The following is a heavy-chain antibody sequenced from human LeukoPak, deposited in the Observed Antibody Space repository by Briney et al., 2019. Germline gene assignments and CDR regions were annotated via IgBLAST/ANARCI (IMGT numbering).Heavy chain of an antibody. V-gene: IGHV1-18*01. Sequence: ASVKVSCKASGYTFTNYGISWVRQAPGQGLEWMGWISIYNGNTDYAQKLRGRVTMTTDTSTSTAYMELRSLRSDDTAVYYCARVLGIAAAGHNWFDSWGQGTLVTVSS. CDR3: ARVLGIAAAGHNWFDS. CDR1: GYTFTNYG. CDR2: ISIYNGNT. J-gene: IGHJ5*01. D-gene: IGHD6-13*01.